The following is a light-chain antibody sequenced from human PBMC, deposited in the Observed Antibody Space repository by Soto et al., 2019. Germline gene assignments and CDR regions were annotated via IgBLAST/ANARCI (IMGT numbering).Light chain of an antibody. J-gene: IGKJ1*01. V-gene: IGKV3-20*01. CDR3: QQYDSSPWT. CDR1: QSISSTY. Sequence: EIVLTPSPGTLSLSPGERATLSCRASQSISSTYLAWYQQRPGQAPRVLIYDASSRATGIPDRFSGSGSGTDFTLTISRLEPEDFAVYYCQQYDSSPWTFGQGTKVDIK. CDR2: DAS.